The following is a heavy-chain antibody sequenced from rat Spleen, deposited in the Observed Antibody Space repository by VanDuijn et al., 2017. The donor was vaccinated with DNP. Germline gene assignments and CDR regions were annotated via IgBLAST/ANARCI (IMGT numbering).Heavy chain of an antibody. CDR3: AKGPNYGGWSDYFDY. J-gene: IGHJ2*01. CDR1: GFNFNDYW. Sequence: EVKLVESGGGLVQPGRSLKLSCAASGFNFNDYWMGWVRQAPGKGLEWIGQINKDSSTIKYSPSLKDKFTISRDNAQNTLYLQMSKLGSEDTAIYYCAKGPNYGGWSDYFDYGGQGVMVTVSS. CDR2: INKDSSTI. V-gene: IGHV4-2*01. D-gene: IGHD1-11*01.